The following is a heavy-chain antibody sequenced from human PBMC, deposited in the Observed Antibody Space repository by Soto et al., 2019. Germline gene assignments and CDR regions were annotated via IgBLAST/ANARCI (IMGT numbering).Heavy chain of an antibody. J-gene: IGHJ4*02. V-gene: IGHV1-46*01. CDR3: ARDSSSSSSSFDY. D-gene: IGHD6-6*01. CDR1: DTPSPAT. CDR2: INPSGGST. Sequence: ASVKSPARHLDTPSPATMHWVRQAPGQGLEWMGIINPSGGSTSYAQKFQGRVTMTRDTSTSTVYMELSSLRSEDTAVYYCARDSSSSSSSFDYWGQGTLVTVSS.